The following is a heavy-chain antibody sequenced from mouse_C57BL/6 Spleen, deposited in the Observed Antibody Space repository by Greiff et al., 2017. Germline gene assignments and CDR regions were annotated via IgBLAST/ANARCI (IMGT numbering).Heavy chain of an antibody. CDR1: GFTFSDYY. CDR2: INYDGSST. Sequence: EVHLVESEGGLVQPGSSMKLSCTASGFTFSDYYMAWVRQVPEKGLEWVANINYDGSSTYYLDSLKSRFIISRNNAKNILYLQMSSLKSEDTATYYCARGGIYYGNFYYAMDYWGQGTSVTVSS. V-gene: IGHV5-16*01. CDR3: ARGGIYYGNFYYAMDY. D-gene: IGHD2-1*01. J-gene: IGHJ4*01.